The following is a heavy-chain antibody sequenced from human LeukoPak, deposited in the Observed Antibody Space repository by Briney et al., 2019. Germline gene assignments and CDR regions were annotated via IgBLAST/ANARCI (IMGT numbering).Heavy chain of an antibody. Sequence: PGGSLRLSCAASGFTVSSNYMSWVRQAPGKGLEWVSVIYSGGSTYYADSVKGRFTISRDNSKSTLYLQMSSLRAEDTAVYYCASRNPVGYCSGGSCGRGLTDYWGQGTLVTVSS. CDR2: IYSGGST. D-gene: IGHD2-15*01. CDR3: ASRNPVGYCSGGSCGRGLTDY. V-gene: IGHV3-53*01. J-gene: IGHJ4*02. CDR1: GFTVSSNY.